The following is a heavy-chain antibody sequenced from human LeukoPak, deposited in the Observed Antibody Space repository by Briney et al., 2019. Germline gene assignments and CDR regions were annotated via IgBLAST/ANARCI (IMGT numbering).Heavy chain of an antibody. CDR1: GYTFTSYG. D-gene: IGHD6-6*01. V-gene: IGHV1-18*01. CDR2: ISAYNGNT. Sequence: EVSVKVSCKASGYTFTSYGISWVRQAPGQGLEWMGWISAYNGNTNYAQKLQGRVTMTTDTSTSTAYMELRSLRSDDTAVYYCARGWQLVPIFDYWGQEPWSPSPQ. J-gene: IGHJ4*01. CDR3: ARGWQLVPIFDY.